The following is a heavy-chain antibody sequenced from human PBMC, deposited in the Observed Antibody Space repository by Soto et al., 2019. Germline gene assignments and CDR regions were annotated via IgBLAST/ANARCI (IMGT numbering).Heavy chain of an antibody. CDR1: GGTFSGYY. CDR3: ARRGDCSDTSCLTFGY. D-gene: IGHD2-2*01. J-gene: IGHJ4*02. Sequence: QVQLQQWGAGLLKPSETLSLTCAVYGGTFSGYYWSWIRQPPGKGLEWIGEINHSGSTNYNPSLKSRVTLSVDTSKNQFSLRLSSVTAADTAVYYCARRGDCSDTSCLTFGYWGQGTLVTVSS. CDR2: INHSGST. V-gene: IGHV4-34*01.